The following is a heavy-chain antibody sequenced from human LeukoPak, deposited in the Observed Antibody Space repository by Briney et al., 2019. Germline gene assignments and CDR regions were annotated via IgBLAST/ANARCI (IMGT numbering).Heavy chain of an antibody. CDR2: IKQDGSEK. D-gene: IGHD3-3*01. J-gene: IGHJ6*02. CDR1: GFTFSSYW. CDR3: ARDLPIWSGYYYYYGMDV. V-gene: IGHV3-7*01. Sequence: GGSLRLSCAASGFTFSSYWMSWVRQAPGKGLEWVANIKQDGSEKYYVDSVKGRFTTSRDNAKNTLYLQMNSLRAEDTAVYYCARDLPIWSGYYYYYGMDVWGQGTTVTVSS.